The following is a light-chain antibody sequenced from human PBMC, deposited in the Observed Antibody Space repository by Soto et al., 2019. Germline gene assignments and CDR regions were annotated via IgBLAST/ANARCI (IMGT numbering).Light chain of an antibody. J-gene: IGKJ1*01. V-gene: IGKV3-20*01. CDR3: QQYGTSPQT. CDR2: DTS. CDR1: QSVTSNY. Sequence: EIVLTPSPGTLSLSPGERATLSCRASQSVTSNYLAWYQQKPGRAPGLLIYDTSTRASGVPDRFSGSGSGTEFTLTISRLEPEDFAVYYCQQYGTSPQTFGQGTKVDFK.